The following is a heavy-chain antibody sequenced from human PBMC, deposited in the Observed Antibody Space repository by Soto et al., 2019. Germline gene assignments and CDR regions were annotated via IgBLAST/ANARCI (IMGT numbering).Heavy chain of an antibody. V-gene: IGHV3-23*01. CDR2: VSGAGSTT. CDR1: GFTLSSFA. D-gene: IGHD4-17*01. Sequence: GGSLRLSCAASGFTLSSFAMSWVRQAPGKGLEWVSVVSGAGSTTKYAASVKGRFTVSRDNSKNTLSLQLASLRAEDTGIYYCVKGRLRRLHNGNFDYWGQGPLVTVSS. CDR3: VKGRLRRLHNGNFDY. J-gene: IGHJ4*01.